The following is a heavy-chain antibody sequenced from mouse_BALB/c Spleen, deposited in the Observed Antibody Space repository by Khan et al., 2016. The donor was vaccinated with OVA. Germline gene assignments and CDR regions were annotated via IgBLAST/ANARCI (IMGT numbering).Heavy chain of an antibody. J-gene: IGHJ2*01. Sequence: EVELVESGGGLVQPGGSRKLSCAASGFTFSSFGMHWVRQAPEKGLEWVAYISSGSSTIYYADTVKGRFTISRDNPKNTLFLQMTSLRSEDTAMYYCARDSNFDYWGKGTTLTVSS. CDR3: ARDSNFDY. V-gene: IGHV5-17*02. CDR1: GFTFSSFG. CDR2: ISSGSSTI.